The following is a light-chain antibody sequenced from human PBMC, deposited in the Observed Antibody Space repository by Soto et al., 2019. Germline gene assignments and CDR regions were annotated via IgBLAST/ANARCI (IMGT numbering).Light chain of an antibody. CDR2: DAS. CDR3: KQASNGYGA. CDR1: QSFSSY. V-gene: IGKV3-11*01. Sequence: EIVLTQAPATLSFSPGERASLFCRASQSFSSYLAWYQQKRGQAPTLLIYDASNRATGIPARFSGSGSGTGVTLNIHSPERGHFAVYYCKQASNGYGAFGEGTKVDI. J-gene: IGKJ4*01.